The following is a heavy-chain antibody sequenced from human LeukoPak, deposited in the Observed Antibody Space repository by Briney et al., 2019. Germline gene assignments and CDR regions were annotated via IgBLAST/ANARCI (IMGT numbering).Heavy chain of an antibody. J-gene: IGHJ6*03. Sequence: GASVKVSCKASGYTFTSYGISWVRQAPGQGLEWMGRISAYNGNTNYAQKLQGRVTMTTDTSTSTAYMELRSLRSDDTAVYYCARSPPAYYDFWSGYYLLYYYYMDVWGKGTTVTVSS. CDR2: ISAYNGNT. D-gene: IGHD3-3*01. CDR1: GYTFTSYG. V-gene: IGHV1-18*01. CDR3: ARSPPAYYDFWSGYYLLYYYYMDV.